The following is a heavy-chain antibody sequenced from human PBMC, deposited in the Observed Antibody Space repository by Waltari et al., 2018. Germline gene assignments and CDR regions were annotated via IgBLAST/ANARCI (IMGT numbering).Heavy chain of an antibody. CDR1: GGSISSGSYY. D-gene: IGHD1-26*01. V-gene: IGHV4-61*02. CDR3: AREGASGSYLFDY. CDR2: IYTSGST. J-gene: IGHJ4*02. Sequence: QVQLQESGPGLVKPSQTLSLTCTVSGGSISSGSYYWSWIRQPAGKGLEWIGRIYTSGSTNYNPSLKSRVTISVDTSKNQFSLKLSSVTAADTAVYYCAREGASGSYLFDYWGQGTLVTVSS.